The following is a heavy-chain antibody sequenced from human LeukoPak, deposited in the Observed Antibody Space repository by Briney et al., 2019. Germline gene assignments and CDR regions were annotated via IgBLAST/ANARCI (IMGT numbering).Heavy chain of an antibody. CDR1: GFTFSSYG. CDR2: ISSNGGST. D-gene: IGHD1-26*01. V-gene: IGHV3-64D*09. Sequence: GGSLRLSCAASGFTFSSYGMHWVRQAPGKGLEYVSAISSNGGSTYYADSVKGRFTISRDNSKNTLYLQMSSLRAEDTAVYYCVIQYSGSYQAFDIWGQGTMVTVSS. J-gene: IGHJ3*02. CDR3: VIQYSGSYQAFDI.